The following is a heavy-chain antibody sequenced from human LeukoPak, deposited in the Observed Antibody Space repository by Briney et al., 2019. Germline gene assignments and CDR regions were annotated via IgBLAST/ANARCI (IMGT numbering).Heavy chain of an antibody. CDR2: IDLDDDK. J-gene: IGHJ4*02. Sequence: SGPALVKPTQTLTLTCTFSGFSLSTSGMCVNWIRQPPVNALEWLARIDLDDDKYYSTSLKTRLTISKDTSTNQVVLTMTNMDPVDTATYYCARTAGATTPDYWGQGTLVTVSS. D-gene: IGHD1-26*01. CDR3: ARTAGATTPDY. V-gene: IGHV2-70*11. CDR1: GFSLSTSGMC.